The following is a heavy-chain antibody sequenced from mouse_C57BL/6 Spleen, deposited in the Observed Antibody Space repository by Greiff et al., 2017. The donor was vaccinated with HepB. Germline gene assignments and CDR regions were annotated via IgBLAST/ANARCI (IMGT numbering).Heavy chain of an antibody. CDR1: GFTFSSYG. J-gene: IGHJ2*01. D-gene: IGHD2-5*01. Sequence: EVKLVESGGDLVKPGGSLKLSCAASGFTFSSYGMSWVRQTPDKRLEWVATISSGGSYTYYPDSVKGRFTISRDNAKNTLYLHMSSLKSEDTAMYYCARRNYSNYYFDYWGQGTTLTVSS. CDR3: ARRNYSNYYFDY. CDR2: ISSGGSYT. V-gene: IGHV5-6*02.